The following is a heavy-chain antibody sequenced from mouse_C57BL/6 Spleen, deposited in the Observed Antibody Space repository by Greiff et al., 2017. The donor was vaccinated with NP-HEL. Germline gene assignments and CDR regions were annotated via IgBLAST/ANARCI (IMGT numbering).Heavy chain of an antibody. V-gene: IGHV1-15*01. CDR2: IDPETGGT. D-gene: IGHD1-1*01. Sequence: QVQLKQSGAELVRPGASVTLSCKASGYTFTDYEMHWVKQTPVHGLEWIGAIDPETGGTAYNQKFKGKAILTADKSSSTAYMELRSLTSEDSAVYYCTIYYGSSYVGDFDVWGTGTTVTVSS. CDR3: TIYYGSSYVGDFDV. CDR1: GYTFTDYE. J-gene: IGHJ1*03.